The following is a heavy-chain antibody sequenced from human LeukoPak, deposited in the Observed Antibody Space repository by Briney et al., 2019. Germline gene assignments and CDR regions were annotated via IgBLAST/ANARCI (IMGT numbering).Heavy chain of an antibody. CDR3: ARQGSRAYYS. CDR2: IYHSGST. J-gene: IGHJ4*02. D-gene: IGHD3-16*01. CDR1: GGSISSSNW. V-gene: IGHV4-4*02. Sequence: PSETLSLTCAVSGGSISSSNWWSWVRQPPGKGLEWIGEIYHSGSTNYNPSLKSRVTISVDTSKNQISLKLSSVTAADTAVYYCARQGSRAYYSWGQGTQVTVSS.